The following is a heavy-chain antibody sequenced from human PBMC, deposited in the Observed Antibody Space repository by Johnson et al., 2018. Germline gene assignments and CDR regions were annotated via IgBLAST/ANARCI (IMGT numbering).Heavy chain of an antibody. V-gene: IGHV4-59*11. CDR1: GVSLSLHQ. CDR2: IYESGGT. Sequence: QVQLQESGPGLVKPSETLSLICTVSGVSLSLHQWNWIRQPPGKGLEWIGVIYESGGTNYNPSLNSRVTISLGASKNQFSLKLSSVTAADTAVYYCARESFAITAGHDGFDIWGQGTMVTVSS. CDR3: ARESFAITAGHDGFDI. D-gene: IGHD6-13*01. J-gene: IGHJ3*02.